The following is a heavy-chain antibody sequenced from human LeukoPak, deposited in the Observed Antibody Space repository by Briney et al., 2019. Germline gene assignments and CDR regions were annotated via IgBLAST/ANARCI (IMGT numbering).Heavy chain of an antibody. CDR1: GVSISTYS. Sequence: SETLSLTCTVSGVSISTYSWSWIRQPPGKGLEWIGYIYYSGSTNYNPSLKSRVTISVDTSKNQFTLKLSSVTAADTAVYYCARDRGPFFSFDYWGQGTLVTVSS. J-gene: IGHJ4*02. V-gene: IGHV4-59*01. CDR3: ARDRGPFFSFDY. D-gene: IGHD3-10*01. CDR2: IYYSGST.